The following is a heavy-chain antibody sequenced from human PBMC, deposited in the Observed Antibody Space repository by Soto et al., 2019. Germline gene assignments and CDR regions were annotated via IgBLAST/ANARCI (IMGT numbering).Heavy chain of an antibody. Sequence: SVKVSCKASGGTFSSYAISWVRQAPGQGLEWMGGIIPIFGTANYAQKFQGRVTITADESTSTAYMELSSLRSEDTAVYYCARVVPAARYYYYGMDVWGQGTTVTVSS. CDR3: ARVVPAARYYYYGMDV. CDR2: IIPIFGTA. D-gene: IGHD2-2*01. V-gene: IGHV1-69*13. CDR1: GGTFSSYA. J-gene: IGHJ6*02.